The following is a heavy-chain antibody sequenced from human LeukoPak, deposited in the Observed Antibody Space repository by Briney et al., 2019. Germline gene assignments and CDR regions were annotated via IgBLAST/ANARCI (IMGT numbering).Heavy chain of an antibody. CDR3: ARYSGSYHAFDT. CDR2: IYYSGST. CDR1: GGSISSSSYY. Sequence: SETLSLTCTVSGGSISSSSYYWGWIRQPPGKGLEWIGSIYYSGSTYYNPSLKSRVTISVDTSKNQFSLKLSSVTAADTAVYYCARYSGSYHAFDTWGQGTMVTVSS. D-gene: IGHD1-26*01. V-gene: IGHV4-39*07. J-gene: IGHJ3*02.